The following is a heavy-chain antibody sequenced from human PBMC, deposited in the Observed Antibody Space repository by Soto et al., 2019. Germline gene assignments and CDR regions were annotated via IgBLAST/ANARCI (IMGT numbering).Heavy chain of an antibody. CDR2: IYPGDSDT. Sequence: GESLKISCKGSGYSFTSYWIGWVRQMPGKGLEWMGIIYPGDSDTRYSPSFQGQVTISADKSISTAYLQWSSLKASDTAMYYCARRPSGLVTGPGGYYFYGMDVWGQGTTVTVSS. CDR3: ARRPSGLVTGPGGYYFYGMDV. V-gene: IGHV5-51*01. J-gene: IGHJ6*02. D-gene: IGHD2-21*02. CDR1: GYSFTSYW.